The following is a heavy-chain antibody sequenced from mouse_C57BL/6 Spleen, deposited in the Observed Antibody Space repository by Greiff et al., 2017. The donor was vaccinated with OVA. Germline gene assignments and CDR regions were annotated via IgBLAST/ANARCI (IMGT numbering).Heavy chain of an antibody. CDR3: ARKRDLYAMDY. Sequence: VQLQESGPGLVQPSQSLSITCTVSGFSLTSYGVHWVRQSPGKGLEWLGVIWSGGSTAYNAAFISRLSISKDNSKSQVFLKMNSLQADDTAIYYCARKRDLYAMDYWGQGTSVTVSS. J-gene: IGHJ4*01. V-gene: IGHV2-2*01. CDR2: IWSGGST. CDR1: GFSLTSYG.